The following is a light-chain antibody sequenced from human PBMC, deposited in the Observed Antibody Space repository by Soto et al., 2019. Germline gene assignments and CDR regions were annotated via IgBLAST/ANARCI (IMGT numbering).Light chain of an antibody. CDR3: QHYGSAPPLT. V-gene: IGKV3-20*01. CDR1: QTISSSF. Sequence: EFVLTQSPGTLSLSPGDRATLSCRASQTISSSFLAWYQQQPGQAPRLLIYGASRRPTGVPDRFSGSGSGTDVTLIIIGLRPEDFAVYYCQHYGSAPPLTFGGGTKVEI. J-gene: IGKJ4*01. CDR2: GAS.